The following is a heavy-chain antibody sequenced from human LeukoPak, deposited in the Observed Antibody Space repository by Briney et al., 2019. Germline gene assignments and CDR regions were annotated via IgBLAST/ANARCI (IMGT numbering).Heavy chain of an antibody. CDR3: AKAGCASTTCYANC. CDR2: ISGSGIDT. Sequence: GGSLRLSCAASGITFSNYAMSWVRQAPGKGLEWVSSISGSGIDTDYADSVKGRFTISRDNSNNTLYLQMNNVRAEDTAIYYCAKAGCASTTCYANCWGQGTLVTVSS. V-gene: IGHV3-23*01. D-gene: IGHD2-2*01. CDR1: GITFSNYA. J-gene: IGHJ4*02.